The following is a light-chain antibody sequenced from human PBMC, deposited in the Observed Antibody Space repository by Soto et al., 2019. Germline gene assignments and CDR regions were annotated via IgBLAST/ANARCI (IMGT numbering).Light chain of an antibody. CDR1: QSVSSN. CDR3: QQYNNWPPWT. V-gene: IGKV3-15*01. J-gene: IGKJ1*01. CDR2: GAS. Sequence: EIAMTQSPATLSVSPGERATLSCRARQSVSSNLASYQQKPGQAPRLLTYGASTRATGIPAMFSGSGSGTELTLTISSLQSEDFAVYYCQQYNNWPPWTFGQGTKVDIK.